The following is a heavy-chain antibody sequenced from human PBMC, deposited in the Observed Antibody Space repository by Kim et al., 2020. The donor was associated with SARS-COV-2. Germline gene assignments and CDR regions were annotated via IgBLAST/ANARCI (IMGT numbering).Heavy chain of an antibody. CDR2: IYHSGST. D-gene: IGHD3-22*01. CDR1: GGSISSSNW. CDR3: ARGSTPLLGYDSKERWFDP. V-gene: IGHV4-4*02. J-gene: IGHJ5*02. Sequence: SETLSLTCAVSGGSISSSNWWSWVRQPPGKGLEWIGEIYHSGSTNYNPSLKSRVTISVDKSKNQFSLKLSSVTAADTAVYYCARGSTPLLGYDSKERWFDPWGQGTLVTVSS.